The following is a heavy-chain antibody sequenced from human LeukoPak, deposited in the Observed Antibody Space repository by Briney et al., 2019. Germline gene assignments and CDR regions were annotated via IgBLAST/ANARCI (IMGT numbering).Heavy chain of an antibody. Sequence: SVNVSCKACGGTFSSYASSWVRQAPGQGLEWMGWIIPIFGTANYTQQFQCRVTITPDESTSTAYMALSSLRSEHPAVYYCARGPHCSSTSCYYYYYMHLWGEGTTVTVSS. CDR2: IIPIFGTA. J-gene: IGHJ6*03. CDR1: GGTFSSYA. D-gene: IGHD2-2*01. CDR3: ARGPHCSSTSCYYYYYMHL. V-gene: IGHV1-69*13.